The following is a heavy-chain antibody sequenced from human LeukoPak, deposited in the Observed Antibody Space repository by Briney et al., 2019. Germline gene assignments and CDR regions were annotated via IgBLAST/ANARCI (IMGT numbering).Heavy chain of an antibody. CDR2: MNPNSGNT. V-gene: IGHV1-8*03. Sequence: ASVKVSCKASGYTFTSYAMNWVRQAPGQGLEWMGWMNPNSGNTGYAQKFQGRVTITRNTSISTAYMELSSLRSEDTAVYYCARAIHNYYYMDVWGKGTTVTVSS. CDR1: GYTFTSYA. J-gene: IGHJ6*03. CDR3: ARAIHNYYYMDV.